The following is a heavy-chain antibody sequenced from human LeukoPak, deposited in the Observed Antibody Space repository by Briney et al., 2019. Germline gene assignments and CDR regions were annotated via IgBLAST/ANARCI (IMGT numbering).Heavy chain of an antibody. Sequence: GESLKISCQGSGYRFTSYWIGWVRQMPGKGLEWMGMIYPSDSDTRYSPSFQGQVTISADKSISTAYLQWSSLKASDTAMYYCARHISDCGGDCPFDYWGQETLVTFSS. CDR3: ARHISDCGGDCPFDY. V-gene: IGHV5-51*01. D-gene: IGHD2-21*02. J-gene: IGHJ4*02. CDR2: IYPSDSDT. CDR1: GYRFTSYW.